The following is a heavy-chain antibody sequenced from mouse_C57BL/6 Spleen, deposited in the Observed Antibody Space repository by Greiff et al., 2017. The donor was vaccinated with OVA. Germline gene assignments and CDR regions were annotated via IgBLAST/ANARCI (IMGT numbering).Heavy chain of an antibody. V-gene: IGHV1-64*01. CDR3: ARGDDGYQWYFDV. Sequence: PGASVKLSCKASGYTFTSYWMHWVKQRPGQGLEWIGMIHPNSGSTNYNEKFKSKATLTVDKSSSTAYMQLSSLTSEDSAVYYCARGDDGYQWYFDVWGTGTTVTVSS. CDR2: IHPNSGST. D-gene: IGHD2-3*01. CDR1: GYTFTSYW. J-gene: IGHJ1*03.